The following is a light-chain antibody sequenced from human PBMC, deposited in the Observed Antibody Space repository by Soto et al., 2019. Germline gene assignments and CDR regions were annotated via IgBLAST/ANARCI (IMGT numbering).Light chain of an antibody. Sequence: QSALTQPRSVSGSHGQSVTISCTGTSSDVGGYNYVSWYQQYPGKAPKLVIYEVSKRPSRVPDRFSGSKSGNTASLTISGVQADDEADYYCCSYAGRPYVFGTGTKVTVL. CDR2: EVS. J-gene: IGLJ1*01. CDR3: CSYAGRPYV. CDR1: SSDVGGYNY. V-gene: IGLV2-11*01.